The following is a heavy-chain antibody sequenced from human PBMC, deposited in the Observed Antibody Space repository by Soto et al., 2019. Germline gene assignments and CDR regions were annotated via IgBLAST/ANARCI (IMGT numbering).Heavy chain of an antibody. J-gene: IGHJ4*02. CDR3: AKDPIVGPDHYFDS. CDR2: ISGGGST. D-gene: IGHD1-26*01. V-gene: IGHV3-23*01. Sequence: EVQLLESGGGLVQPGGSLRLSCSASGFTFSTYAMSWVRQAPGRGLEWVSAISGGGSTYYADSVKGRFTISRDSSKNTLYLRMNSLRADDTAIYYCAKDPIVGPDHYFDSWGQGTLVTVSS. CDR1: GFTFSTYA.